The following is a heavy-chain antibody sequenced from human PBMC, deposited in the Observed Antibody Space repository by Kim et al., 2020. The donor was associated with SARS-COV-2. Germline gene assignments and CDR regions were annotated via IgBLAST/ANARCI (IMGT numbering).Heavy chain of an antibody. CDR1: GGSISSSSYY. J-gene: IGHJ4*02. CDR3: ARQYCSGGSCYFSDY. Sequence: SETLSLTCTVSGGSISSSSYYWGWIRQPPGKGLEWIGSIYYSGSTYYNPSLKSRVTISVDTSKNQFSLKLSSVTAADTAVYYCARQYCSGGSCYFSDYWGQGTLVTVSS. CDR2: IYYSGST. D-gene: IGHD2-15*01. V-gene: IGHV4-39*01.